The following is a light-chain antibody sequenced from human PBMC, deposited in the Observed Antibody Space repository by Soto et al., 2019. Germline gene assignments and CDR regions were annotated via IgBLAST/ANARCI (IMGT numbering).Light chain of an antibody. V-gene: IGKV3-20*01. Sequence: EIVLTQSPGTLSLSPGERATLSCRASQSVSNSYLAWYQQKPGQAPRLLIYGASSRATGIPARFSGSGSGTEFTLTINILEPEDFAVYYCQQYSRSPYTFGQGTKLEIK. CDR2: GAS. CDR1: QSVSNSY. J-gene: IGKJ2*01. CDR3: QQYSRSPYT.